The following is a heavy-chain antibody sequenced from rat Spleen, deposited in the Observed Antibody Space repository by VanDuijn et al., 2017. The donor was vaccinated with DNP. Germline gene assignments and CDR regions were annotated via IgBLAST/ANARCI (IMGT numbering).Heavy chain of an antibody. CDR3: ASWFAY. CDR2: INANGGST. Sequence: EVQLVESGGDLVQSGRSLKISCAASGFTFSNYGMAWVRQAPKKGLEWVTSINANGGSTSYRDSVKGRFTISGDNAKSTLYLQMDSLRSEDTATYYCASWFAYWGQGVMVTVSS. V-gene: IGHV5S13*01. J-gene: IGHJ2*01. CDR1: GFTFSNYG.